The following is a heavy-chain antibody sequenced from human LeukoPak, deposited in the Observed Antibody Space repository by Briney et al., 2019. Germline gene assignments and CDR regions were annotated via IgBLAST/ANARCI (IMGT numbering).Heavy chain of an antibody. Sequence: ASVKVSCKASGYTFTGYYMHWVRQAPGQGREWMGWINPNSGGTNYAQKFQGRVTMTRDTSISTAYMELSRLRSDDTAVYYCARALVSYYDFWSGYYTAVDYWGQGTLVTVSS. CDR2: INPNSGGT. J-gene: IGHJ4*02. V-gene: IGHV1-2*02. CDR1: GYTFTGYY. CDR3: ARALVSYYDFWSGYYTAVDY. D-gene: IGHD3-3*01.